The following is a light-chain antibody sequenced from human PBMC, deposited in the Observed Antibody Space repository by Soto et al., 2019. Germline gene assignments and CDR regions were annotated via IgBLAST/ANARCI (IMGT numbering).Light chain of an antibody. J-gene: IGLJ3*02. V-gene: IGLV2-23*01. CDR1: SSDVGSYNL. CDR2: EGS. Sequence: QSALTQPASVSGSPGQSITISCTGTSSDVGSYNLVSWYQQHPGKAPKLMIYEGSKRPSGVSNRFSGSKSGNTASLPISGLQDEDEADYYCCSYAGSSTPWVFGGGTKVTVL. CDR3: CSYAGSSTPWV.